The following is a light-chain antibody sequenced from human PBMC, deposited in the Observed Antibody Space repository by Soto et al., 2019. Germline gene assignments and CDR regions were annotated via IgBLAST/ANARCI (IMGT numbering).Light chain of an antibody. CDR3: QQYGNSPRT. CDR1: QSIVRTY. J-gene: IGKJ1*01. CDR2: DVS. V-gene: IGKV3-20*01. Sequence: EIVVTQSPGTLSLSPGERATLSCRTSQSIVRTYLAWFQQKPGQAPRLLIYDVSTRATGIPDRFSGSGSGTDFTLTISRLEPEDFAVYYCQQYGNSPRTFGQGTKVEIK.